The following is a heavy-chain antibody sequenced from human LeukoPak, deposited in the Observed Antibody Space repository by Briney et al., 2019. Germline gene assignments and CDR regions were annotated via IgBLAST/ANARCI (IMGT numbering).Heavy chain of an antibody. Sequence: PGRSLRLSCAASGFTFRSYAMHWVRKAPGKGLEWVAVISYDGSNKYYADSVKGRFSISRDISANTLYLQLNSLRTEDTAVYFCAKDSRSAPSLPDSWGQGTLVTVSS. CDR3: AKDSRSAPSLPDS. V-gene: IGHV3-30*04. CDR2: ISYDGSNK. CDR1: GFTFRSYA. D-gene: IGHD1-14*01. J-gene: IGHJ5*02.